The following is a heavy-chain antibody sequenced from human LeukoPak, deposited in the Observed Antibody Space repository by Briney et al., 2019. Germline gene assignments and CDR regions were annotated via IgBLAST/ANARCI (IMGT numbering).Heavy chain of an antibody. CDR1: GYTFTGYY. D-gene: IGHD1-26*01. J-gene: IGHJ4*02. V-gene: IGHV1-2*02. Sequence: GASVKVSCKASGYTFTGYYMHWVRQAPGQGLEWMGWINPNSGGTNYAQKFQGRVTMTRDTSISTAYMEPSRLRSDDTAVYYCAREDPKSGSSDYWGQGTLVTVSS. CDR3: AREDPKSGSSDY. CDR2: INPNSGGT.